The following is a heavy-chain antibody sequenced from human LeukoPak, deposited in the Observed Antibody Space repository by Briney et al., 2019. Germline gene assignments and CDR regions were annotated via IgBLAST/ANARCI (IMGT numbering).Heavy chain of an antibody. J-gene: IGHJ6*02. CDR3: AKDRRYCSSTSCYEGYYYYGMDV. V-gene: IGHV3-30*18. D-gene: IGHD2-2*01. CDR1: GFTFSSYG. Sequence: GGSLRLSCAASGFTFSSYGMHWVRQAPGKGLEWVAVISYDGSNKYYADSVKGRFTIPRDNSKNTLYLQMNSLRAEDTAVYYCAKDRRYCSSTSCYEGYYYYGMDVWGQGTTVTVSS. CDR2: ISYDGSNK.